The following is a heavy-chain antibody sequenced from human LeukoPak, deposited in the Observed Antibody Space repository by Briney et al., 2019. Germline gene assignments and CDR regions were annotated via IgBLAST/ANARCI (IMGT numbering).Heavy chain of an antibody. J-gene: IGHJ3*01. CDR2: ISVYSGIT. CDR1: GYTFISYA. D-gene: IGHD3-22*01. CDR3: AREWFYDSPDEPDAFDF. V-gene: IGHV1-18*01. Sequence: ASVKVSCKASGYTFISYALSWVRQAPGHGLEWLGGISVYSGITNYAQKFEGRATLTTDTSTNTAYMELRSLRSDDTAVYFCAREWFYDSPDEPDAFDFWGQGTMVTVSS.